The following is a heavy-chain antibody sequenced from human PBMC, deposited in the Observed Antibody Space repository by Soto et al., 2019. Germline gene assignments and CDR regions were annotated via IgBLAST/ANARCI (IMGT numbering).Heavy chain of an antibody. CDR1: GFTFSAYD. D-gene: IGHD2-2*01. Sequence: EVQLVESGGGLVPPGGSLRLSCAASGFTFSAYDMNWVRQAPGKGLEWISYIGSTYPTIYYADSVKGRFTISRDNAKNSLYLQMSSLRDEDTAVYYCAKVVPTHESLSAFDLWGQGTMVTVSS. CDR3: AKVVPTHESLSAFDL. J-gene: IGHJ3*01. V-gene: IGHV3-48*02. CDR2: IGSTYPTI.